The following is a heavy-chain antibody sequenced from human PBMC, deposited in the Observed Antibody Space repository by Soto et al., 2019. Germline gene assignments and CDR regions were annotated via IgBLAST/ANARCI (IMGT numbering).Heavy chain of an antibody. J-gene: IGHJ5*02. CDR1: GGSISSSSYY. V-gene: IGHV4-39*01. CDR2: IYYSGST. D-gene: IGHD2-15*01. Sequence: PSETLSLTCTVSGGSISSSSYYWGWIRQPPGKGLEWIGSIYYSGSTYHNPSLKSRVTISVDTSKNQFSLKLSSVTAADTAVYYCARHRYCSGGSCYSGSFDPWGQGTLVSVS. CDR3: ARHRYCSGGSCYSGSFDP.